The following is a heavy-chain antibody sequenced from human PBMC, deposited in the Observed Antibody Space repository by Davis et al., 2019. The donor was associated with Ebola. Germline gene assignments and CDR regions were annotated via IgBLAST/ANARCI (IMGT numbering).Heavy chain of an antibody. Sequence: ASVKVSCRASGYTFTGYYMHWVRQAPGQGLEWMGWISAYNGNTNYAQKLQGRVTMTTDTSTSTAYMELRSLRSDDTAVYYCARANEVVVIATTSYYFDYWAREPWSPSPQ. CDR1: GYTFTGYY. J-gene: IGHJ4*02. D-gene: IGHD2-21*01. V-gene: IGHV1-18*04. CDR2: ISAYNGNT. CDR3: ARANEVVVIATTSYYFDY.